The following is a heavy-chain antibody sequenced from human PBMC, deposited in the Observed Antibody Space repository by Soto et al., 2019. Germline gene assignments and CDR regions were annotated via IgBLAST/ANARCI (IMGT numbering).Heavy chain of an antibody. CDR2: INHSGST. J-gene: IGHJ4*02. CDR1: DGPISSGGYY. V-gene: IGHV4-39*07. Sequence: SETLSLTCTVSDGPISSGGYYWSWIRQPPGTGLEWIGEINHSGSTNYNPSLKSRVTISVDTSKNQFSLKLTSVTAADTAVYYCARDKITGLFDYWGQGTLVTVSS. CDR3: ARDKITGLFDY. D-gene: IGHD2-8*02.